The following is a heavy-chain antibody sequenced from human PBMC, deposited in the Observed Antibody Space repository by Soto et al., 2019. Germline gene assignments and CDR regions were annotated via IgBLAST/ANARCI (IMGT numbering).Heavy chain of an antibody. D-gene: IGHD3-10*01. CDR3: AKYKFGELLSHY. CDR2: ISGSGGST. CDR1: GFTFSSYA. Sequence: LRLSCAASGFTFSSYAMSWVRQAPGKGLEWVSAISGSGGSTYYADSVKGRFTISRDNSKNTLYLQMNSLRAEDTAVYYCAKYKFGELLSHYWGQGTLVTVSS. V-gene: IGHV3-23*01. J-gene: IGHJ4*02.